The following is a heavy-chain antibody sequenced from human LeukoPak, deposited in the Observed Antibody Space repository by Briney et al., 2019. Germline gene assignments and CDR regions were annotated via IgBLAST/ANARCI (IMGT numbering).Heavy chain of an antibody. D-gene: IGHD5-24*01. V-gene: IGHV4-59*08. CDR1: GGSISSYY. CDR2: IYYSGST. CDR3: VRGAGAGYNLQPFDY. J-gene: IGHJ4*02. Sequence: PSETLSLTCTVSGGSISSYYWSWIRQPPGKGLEWIGYIYYSGSTKYNPSLKSRVSISVDTSKNQFSLKLSSVTAADTAVYYCVRGAGAGYNLQPFDYWGQGTLVTVSS.